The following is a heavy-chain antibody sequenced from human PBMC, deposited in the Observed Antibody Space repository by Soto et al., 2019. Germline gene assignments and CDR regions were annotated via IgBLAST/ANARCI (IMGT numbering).Heavy chain of an antibody. J-gene: IGHJ4*02. CDR1: GGSVNSGSYY. D-gene: IGHD2-15*01. Sequence: QVQLQESGPGLVKPSETLSLTCTVSGGSVNSGSYYWSWIRQPPGKGLEWIGYVYYSGSTTYNPSXKXXVTISVDTSTNQFSLKLSSVTAADTAVYYCARESGDSCFDYWGQGTLVTVSP. V-gene: IGHV4-61*01. CDR3: ARESGDSCFDY. CDR2: VYYSGST.